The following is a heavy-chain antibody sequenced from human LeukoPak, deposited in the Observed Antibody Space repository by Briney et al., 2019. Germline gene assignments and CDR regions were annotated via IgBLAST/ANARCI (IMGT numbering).Heavy chain of an antibody. Sequence: GGSLRLSCAASGFTFSDYYMSWIRQAPGKGLEWVSYISSSGSTIYYADSVKGRFTISRDNAKNSLYLQMNSLRAEDTAVYYCAKDTDILTGYPDYWGQGTLVTVSS. CDR3: AKDTDILTGYPDY. CDR2: ISSSGSTI. J-gene: IGHJ4*02. CDR1: GFTFSDYY. V-gene: IGHV3-11*01. D-gene: IGHD3-9*01.